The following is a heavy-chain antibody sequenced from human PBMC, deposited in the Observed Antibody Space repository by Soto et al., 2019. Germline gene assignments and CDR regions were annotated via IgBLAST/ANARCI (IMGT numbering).Heavy chain of an antibody. CDR3: ARSEEDYDYYYYGLDV. Sequence: PSQPLSLTCFISGVSFSSSIVSCNCVRQSPSRGLEWLGRTYYRSRWYSDFAVSVRGRIVINADTSKNQFSLQLNSVTPEDTAVYFCARSEEDYDYYYYGLDVWGQGTTVTVSS. V-gene: IGHV6-1*01. CDR2: TYYRSRWYS. D-gene: IGHD3-16*01. J-gene: IGHJ6*02. CDR1: GVSFSSSIVS.